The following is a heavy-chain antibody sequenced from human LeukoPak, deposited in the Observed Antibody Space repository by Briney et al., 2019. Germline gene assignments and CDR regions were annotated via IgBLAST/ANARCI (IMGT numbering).Heavy chain of an antibody. CDR3: ARFSRRFQRGWFDP. Sequence: PSETLSLTCTVSGGSISSSSYYWGWIRQPPGKGLEWIGSIYYSGSTYYNPSLKSRVTISVDTSKNQFSLKLSSVTAADTAVYYCARFSRRFQRGWFDPWGQGTLVTVSS. D-gene: IGHD3-10*01. V-gene: IGHV4-39*01. CDR2: IYYSGST. J-gene: IGHJ5*02. CDR1: GGSISSSSYY.